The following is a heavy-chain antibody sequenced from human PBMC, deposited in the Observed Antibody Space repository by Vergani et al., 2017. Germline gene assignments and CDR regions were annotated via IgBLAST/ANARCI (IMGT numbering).Heavy chain of an antibody. CDR3: ARVGDYDRPNWFDP. J-gene: IGHJ5*02. CDR2: IYYSGST. V-gene: IGHV4-39*07. Sequence: QLQLQESGPGLVKPSETLSLTCTVSGGSISSSSYYWGWIRQPPGKGLEWIGSIYYSGSTYYNPSLKRRVTISVDTSKNQFSLKLSSVTAADTAVYYCARVGDYDRPNWFDPWGQGTLVTVSS. D-gene: IGHD4-17*01. CDR1: GGSISSSSYY.